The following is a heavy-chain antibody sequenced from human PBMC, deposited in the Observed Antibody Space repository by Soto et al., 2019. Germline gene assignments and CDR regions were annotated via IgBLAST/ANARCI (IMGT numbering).Heavy chain of an antibody. J-gene: IGHJ3*02. Sequence: SETLSLTCTVSGGSLSPNYWTWIRQPPGKGLEWIGYIYYSGSTNYNPSLKSRVTISVDTSKNQFSLKLSSVTAADTAVYYCARQYHYDILTGYYEGIDAFDIWGQGTMVTVSS. D-gene: IGHD3-9*01. CDR1: GGSLSPNY. CDR2: IYYSGST. CDR3: ARQYHYDILTGYYEGIDAFDI. V-gene: IGHV4-59*08.